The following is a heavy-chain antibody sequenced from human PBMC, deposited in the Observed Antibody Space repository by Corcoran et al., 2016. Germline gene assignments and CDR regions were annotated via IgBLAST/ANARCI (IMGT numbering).Heavy chain of an antibody. CDR2: IWYDGSNK. J-gene: IGHJ3*02. CDR3: ARGGGALAPTHGRAFDI. Sequence: QVQLVESGRGVVQPGRSLRLSCAASGFTFSSYGMHWVRQAPGKGLEWVAVIWYDGSNKYYADSVKGRFTISRENSKNTLYLQMNSLRAEDTAVYYCARGGGALAPTHGRAFDICGQGTMVTVAS. CDR1: GFTFSSYG. D-gene: IGHD3-16*01. V-gene: IGHV3-33*01.